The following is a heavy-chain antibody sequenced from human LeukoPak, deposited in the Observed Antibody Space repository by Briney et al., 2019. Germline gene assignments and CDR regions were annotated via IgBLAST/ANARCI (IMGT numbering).Heavy chain of an antibody. CDR1: GASISSGRYY. J-gene: IGHJ4*02. D-gene: IGHD3-16*01. V-gene: IGHV4-39*02. CDR3: AAGGDDAKAGY. CDR2: IHYSGTPT. Sequence: SETLSLTCSVYGASISSGRYYWGWMRQAPGKGLEWIGTIHYSGTPTFYNPSLESRVSLFSDTSRNDFSLRLRSVTAADTAVYYCAAGGDDAKAGYWGQGTLVTVSS.